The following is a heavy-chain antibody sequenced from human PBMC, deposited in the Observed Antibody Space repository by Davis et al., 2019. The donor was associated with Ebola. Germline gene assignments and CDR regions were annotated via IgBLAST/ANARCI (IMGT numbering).Heavy chain of an antibody. D-gene: IGHD3-9*01. CDR3: ARGVTDILTGFVDV. V-gene: IGHV4-39*07. CDR2: IYYSGST. Sequence: SETLSLTCTVSGGSISSRSYYWGWIRQPPGKGLESIGSIYYSGSTYYNPSLKSRVTISVDTSKNQFSLKLSSVTAADTAVYYCARGVTDILTGFVDVWGKGTTVTVSS. CDR1: GGSISSRSYY. J-gene: IGHJ6*04.